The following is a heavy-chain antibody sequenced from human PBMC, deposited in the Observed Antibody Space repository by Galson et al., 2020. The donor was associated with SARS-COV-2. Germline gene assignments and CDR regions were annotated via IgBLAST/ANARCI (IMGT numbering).Heavy chain of an antibody. CDR1: GGSISSSSYY. V-gene: IGHV4-39*01. CDR2: IYYSGST. Sequence: SETLSLTCTVSGGSISSSSYYWGWIRQPPGKGLEWIGSIYYSGSTYYNPSLKSRVTISVDTSKNQFSLKLSSVTAADTAVYYCVRLVAVVAAQGDWFDPWGQGTLVTVSS. D-gene: IGHD2-15*01. J-gene: IGHJ5*02. CDR3: VRLVAVVAAQGDWFDP.